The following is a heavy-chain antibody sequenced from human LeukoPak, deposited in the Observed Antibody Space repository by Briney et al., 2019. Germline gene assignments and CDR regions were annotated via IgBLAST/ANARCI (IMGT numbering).Heavy chain of an antibody. D-gene: IGHD3-10*01. Sequence: PGRSLRLSCAASGFTFSSYAMHWVRQAPGKGLEWVAVISYDGSNKYYADSVKGRFTISRDNSKNTLYLQMNSLRAEDTAVYYCARGSLLWFGELAPFDPWGQGTLVTVSS. J-gene: IGHJ5*02. V-gene: IGHV3-30-3*01. CDR3: ARGSLLWFGELAPFDP. CDR1: GFTFSSYA. CDR2: ISYDGSNK.